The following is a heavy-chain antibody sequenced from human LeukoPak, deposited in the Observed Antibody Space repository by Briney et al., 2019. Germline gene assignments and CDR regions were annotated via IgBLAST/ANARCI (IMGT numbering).Heavy chain of an antibody. V-gene: IGHV1-2*02. Sequence: ASVKVSCKASGYIFTAYYMYWVRQAPGQGLEWMGWINPNTGGTNYAQKFQGRVTMTRDTSISTVYMELIRLRPDDTAVYYCARDNSVGDNAWWFDPWGQGTLVTVSS. CDR2: INPNTGGT. CDR3: ARDNSVGDNAWWFDP. J-gene: IGHJ5*02. D-gene: IGHD1-26*01. CDR1: GYIFTAYY.